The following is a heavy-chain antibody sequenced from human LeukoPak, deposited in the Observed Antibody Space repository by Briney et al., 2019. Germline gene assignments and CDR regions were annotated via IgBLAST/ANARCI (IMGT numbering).Heavy chain of an antibody. CDR1: GGSFSGYY. D-gene: IGHD5-18*01. V-gene: IGHV4-34*01. CDR3: ARKLRGYSYGMPHWGFDY. CDR2: INHSGST. Sequence: SETLSLTCAVYGGSFSGYYWSWIRQPPGKGLEWIGEINHSGSTNYNPSLKSRVTISVDTSKNQFSLKRSSVTAADTAVYYCARKLRGYSYGMPHWGFDYWGQGTLVTVSS. J-gene: IGHJ4*02.